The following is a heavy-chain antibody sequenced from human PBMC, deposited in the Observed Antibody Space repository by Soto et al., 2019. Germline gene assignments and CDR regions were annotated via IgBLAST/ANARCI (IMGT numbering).Heavy chain of an antibody. Sequence: QVQLQQWGAGLLKPSETLSLTCAVYGGSFSGYYWSWIRQHPGKGLEWIGEINHSGSTNYNPSLKSRVTISVDTSKNQFSLKLSSVTAADTAVYYSARGRQLREFDPWGQGTLVTVSS. CDR1: GGSFSGYY. J-gene: IGHJ5*02. D-gene: IGHD6-6*01. V-gene: IGHV4-34*01. CDR3: ARGRQLREFDP. CDR2: INHSGST.